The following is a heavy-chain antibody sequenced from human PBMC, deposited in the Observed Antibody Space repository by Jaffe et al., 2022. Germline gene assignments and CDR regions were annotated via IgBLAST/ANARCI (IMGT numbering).Heavy chain of an antibody. CDR1: GFTFSTYA. Sequence: EVQLLESGGGLVQPGGSLRLSCAASGFTFSTYAMTWVRQAPGKGLEWVSAISTDGGGTYYADSVTGRFTISRDTSKNTLYLQMNSLRAEDTAVYYCARVIVAAAIGAAFDIWGQGTMVTVSS. CDR2: ISTDGGGT. CDR3: ARVIVAAAIGAAFDI. J-gene: IGHJ3*02. D-gene: IGHD2-2*02. V-gene: IGHV3-23*01.